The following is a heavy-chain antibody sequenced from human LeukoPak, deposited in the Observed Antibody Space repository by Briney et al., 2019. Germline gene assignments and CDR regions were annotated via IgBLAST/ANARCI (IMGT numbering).Heavy chain of an antibody. J-gene: IGHJ6*02. CDR3: ARDPPYCSGGSCYSTGMDV. CDR1: GFTFSSYA. D-gene: IGHD2-15*01. Sequence: SGGSLRLSCAASGFTFSSYAMHWVRQAPGKGLEWVAVISYDGSNKYYADFVKGRFTISRDNSKNTLYLQMNSLRAEDTAVYYCARDPPYCSGGSCYSTGMDVWGQGTTVTVSS. CDR2: ISYDGSNK. V-gene: IGHV3-30-3*01.